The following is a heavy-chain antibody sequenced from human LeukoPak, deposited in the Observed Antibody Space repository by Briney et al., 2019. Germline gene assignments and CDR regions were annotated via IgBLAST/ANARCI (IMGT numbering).Heavy chain of an antibody. CDR2: ISSSGSTI. Sequence: GGSLRLSCAASGFTFSSYEMNWVRQAPGKGLEWVSYISSSGSTIYYADSVKGRFTISRDNAKNSLFLQMNSLRAEDTAVYYCARVPYSGSYYYYYMDVWGKGTTVTISS. CDR1: GFTFSSYE. J-gene: IGHJ6*03. CDR3: ARVPYSGSYYYYYMDV. V-gene: IGHV3-48*03. D-gene: IGHD1-26*01.